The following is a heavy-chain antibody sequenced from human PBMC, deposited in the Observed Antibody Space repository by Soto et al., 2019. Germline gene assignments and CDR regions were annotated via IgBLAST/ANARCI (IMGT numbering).Heavy chain of an antibody. Sequence: NPSETLSLTCAVYDGSFSGYYWSWIRQPPGKGLEWIGEINHRGSTNYNPSLKSRVTISVDTSKNQFSLKLSSVTAADTAVYYCARVGITMVRGSYYPIDPWGQGTLVTVSS. CDR1: DGSFSGYY. V-gene: IGHV4-34*01. D-gene: IGHD3-10*01. J-gene: IGHJ5*02. CDR3: ARVGITMVRGSYYPIDP. CDR2: INHRGST.